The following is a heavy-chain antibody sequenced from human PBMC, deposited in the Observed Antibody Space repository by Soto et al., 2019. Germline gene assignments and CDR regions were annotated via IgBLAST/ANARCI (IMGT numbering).Heavy chain of an antibody. Sequence: ASVKVSCKASGYTFTSYDINWVRQATGQGLEWMGWMNPNSGNTGYAQKFQGRVTMTRDTSISTAYMELSRLRSDDTAVYYCARDGEQLFTFGMDVWGQGTTVPVSS. CDR2: MNPNSGNT. V-gene: IGHV1-8*01. CDR3: ARDGEQLFTFGMDV. D-gene: IGHD6-13*01. CDR1: GYTFTSYD. J-gene: IGHJ6*02.